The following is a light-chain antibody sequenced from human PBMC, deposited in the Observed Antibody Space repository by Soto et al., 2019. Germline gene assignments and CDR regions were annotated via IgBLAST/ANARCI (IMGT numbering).Light chain of an antibody. CDR3: QQYRDSLGT. CDR1: QSVISTY. J-gene: IGKJ1*01. V-gene: IGKV3-20*01. CDR2: GAS. Sequence: EIVLTQSPGTLSLSPGERATLSRRASQSVISTYLAWYQQKPGQAPRLLIYGASSRATGIPDRFSGSGSGTDFTLTISRLEPEDFAVYYCQQYRDSLGTFGQGTKVDIK.